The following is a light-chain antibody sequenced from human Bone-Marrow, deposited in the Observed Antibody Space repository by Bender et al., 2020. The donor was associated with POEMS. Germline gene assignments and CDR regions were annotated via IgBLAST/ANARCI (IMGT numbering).Light chain of an antibody. V-gene: IGLV2-11*01. CDR1: STDVGGYNY. CDR3: CSHAGSYTYV. CDR2: EVT. J-gene: IGLJ1*01. Sequence: QSALAQPPSASGSPGQSVTISCTGTSTDVGGYNYVSWYQQHPGKAPKLMIYEVTKRPSGVPDRFSGSKSGNTASLTISGLQPEDEADYYCCSHAGSYTYVFGTGTKVTVL.